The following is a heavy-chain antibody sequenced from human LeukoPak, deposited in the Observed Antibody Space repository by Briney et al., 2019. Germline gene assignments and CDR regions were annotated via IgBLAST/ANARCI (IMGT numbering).Heavy chain of an antibody. Sequence: GGSLRLSCAASGFTFSGSAMHWVRQASGKGLEWVGRIRSKANSYATAYAASVKGRFTISRDDSKNTAYLQMNSLKTEDTAVYYCTRPPIVGGNYYYYMDVWGKGTTVTVSS. CDR1: GFTFSGSA. J-gene: IGHJ6*03. D-gene: IGHD2/OR15-2a*01. CDR2: IRSKANSYAT. CDR3: TRPPIVGGNYYYYMDV. V-gene: IGHV3-73*01.